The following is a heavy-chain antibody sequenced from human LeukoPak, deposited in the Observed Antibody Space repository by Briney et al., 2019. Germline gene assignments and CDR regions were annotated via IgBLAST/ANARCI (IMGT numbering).Heavy chain of an antibody. Sequence: SETLSLTWAVSGYSISSGYYWGWIRQPPGKGLEWIGSMYHSGNTYYSPSLKSRVTISVDTSKNQFSLNLSSVTAADTAVYYCARVNIHYYYMDVWGKGTTVTVSS. D-gene: IGHD2/OR15-2a*01. J-gene: IGHJ6*03. CDR1: GYSISSGYY. CDR2: MYHSGNT. CDR3: ARVNIHYYYMDV. V-gene: IGHV4-38-2*01.